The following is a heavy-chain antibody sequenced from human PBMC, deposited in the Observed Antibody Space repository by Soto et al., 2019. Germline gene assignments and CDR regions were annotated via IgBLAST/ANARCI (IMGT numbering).Heavy chain of an antibody. CDR3: ARELDYYYGMDV. V-gene: IGHV1-69*08. CDR1: GGTFSSYT. CDR2: IIPILGIA. Sequence: QVQLVQSGAEVKKPGSSVKVSCKASGGTFSSYTISWVRQARGQGLEWMGRIIPILGIANYAQKFQGRVTITADKSTSTAYMELSSLRSEDTAVYYCARELDYYYGMDVWGQGTTVTVSS. J-gene: IGHJ6*02.